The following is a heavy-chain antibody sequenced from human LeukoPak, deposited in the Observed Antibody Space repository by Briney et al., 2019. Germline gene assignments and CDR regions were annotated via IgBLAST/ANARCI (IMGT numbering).Heavy chain of an antibody. J-gene: IGHJ4*02. D-gene: IGHD2-15*01. Sequence: SETLSLTCTVSGGSTSSNNYYWGWIRQFPGKGLQWIGSFSYNGNTYYNPSLKSRGAISVGTSKNQFSLKMSSVTAADTAVYYCARHRPLVVAATLGDFDNWGQGTLVTVSS. CDR1: GGSTSSNNYY. CDR2: FSYNGNT. V-gene: IGHV4-39*01. CDR3: ARHRPLVVAATLGDFDN.